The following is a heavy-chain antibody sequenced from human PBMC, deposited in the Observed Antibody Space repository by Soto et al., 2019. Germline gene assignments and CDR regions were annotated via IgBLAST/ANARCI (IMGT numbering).Heavy chain of an antibody. Sequence: QVQLVQSGAEEKKPGASVKVSCKASGYTFTSYAMHWVRRAPGHRLEWMGWINAGNGNTKYSQKFQGRVTITRDTSASTAYMELSSLRSEDTAVYYCARSLYDIFTGSVYNWFDPWGQGTLFTVSS. V-gene: IGHV1-3*05. CDR2: INAGNGNT. J-gene: IGHJ5*02. CDR3: ARSLYDIFTGSVYNWFDP. D-gene: IGHD3-9*01. CDR1: GYTFTSYA.